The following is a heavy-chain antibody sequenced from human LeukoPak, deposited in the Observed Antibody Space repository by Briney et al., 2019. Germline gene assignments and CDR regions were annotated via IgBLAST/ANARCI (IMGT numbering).Heavy chain of an antibody. CDR3: AREGVYCGGDCYAFDI. V-gene: IGHV3-21*04. D-gene: IGHD2-21*02. Sequence: PGGSLRLSCAASGFTFSSYSMNWVRQAPGKGLEWVSSISSSSSYIYYADSVKGRFTISRDNAKNSLYLQMNSLRAEDTALYYCAREGVYCGGDCYAFDIWGQGTMVTVSS. CDR2: ISSSSSYI. CDR1: GFTFSSYS. J-gene: IGHJ3*02.